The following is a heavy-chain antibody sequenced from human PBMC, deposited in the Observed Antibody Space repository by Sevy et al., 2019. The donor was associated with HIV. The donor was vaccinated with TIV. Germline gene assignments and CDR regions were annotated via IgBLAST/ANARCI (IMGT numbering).Heavy chain of an antibody. D-gene: IGHD2-21*02. CDR1: GFTFTLYA. CDR2: ISYSGTNK. Sequence: GGSLGLSCVASGFTFTLYAIHWVRQAPGKGLEWVALISYSGTNKYYADSVKGRFTISRDDSKNTAYLQMNNLRTDDTAVYYCARVAVEYCTDDCYHRFDYWGQGTQVTVSS. J-gene: IGHJ4*02. CDR3: ARVAVEYCTDDCYHRFDY. V-gene: IGHV3-30-3*01.